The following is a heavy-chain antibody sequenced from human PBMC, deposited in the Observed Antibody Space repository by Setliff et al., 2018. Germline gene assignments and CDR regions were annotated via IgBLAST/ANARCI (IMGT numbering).Heavy chain of an antibody. V-gene: IGHV3-33*01. D-gene: IGHD5-12*01. CDR3: ARDFGGGYAAFDI. J-gene: IGHJ3*02. CDR2: IWFDGSNK. CDR1: GFTFSNYG. Sequence: PGGSLRLSCAASGFTFSNYGIHWVRQAPGKGLEWVAVIWFDGSNKYYADSVKGRFTISRDNSKNTLYLQMNSLRAEDTAVYYCARDFGGGYAAFDIWGQGTMVTVSS.